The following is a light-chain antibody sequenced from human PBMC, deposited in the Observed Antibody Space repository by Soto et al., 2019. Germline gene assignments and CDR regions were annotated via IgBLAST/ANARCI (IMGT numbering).Light chain of an antibody. CDR1: NSDVGGYNF. Sequence: QSALTQPASVSGSPGQSITISGTGTNSDVGGYNFVSWYQQHPGKAPKLIIYEVSNRPSGVSNRFSGSRSGNTATLAISGLQAEDEADYYFKSYTSSNTLLFGGGTKLTVL. V-gene: IGLV2-14*03. CDR3: KSYTSSNTLL. J-gene: IGLJ2*01. CDR2: EVS.